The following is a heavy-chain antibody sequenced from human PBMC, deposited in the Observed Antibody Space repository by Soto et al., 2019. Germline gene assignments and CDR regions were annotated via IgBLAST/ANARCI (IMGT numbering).Heavy chain of an antibody. J-gene: IGHJ4*02. CDR2: IMPIFGTT. Sequence: SVKVSCKASEGTFGNYIISWVRQAPGQGLEWMGGIMPIFGTTYYVQKFQGRVTIYADESTTTVYMELNSLRSEDTAVYYCARDISDSSSWYDSYYFDYWGQGTLVTVS. D-gene: IGHD6-13*01. CDR1: EGTFGNYI. V-gene: IGHV1-69*13. CDR3: ARDISDSSSWYDSYYFDY.